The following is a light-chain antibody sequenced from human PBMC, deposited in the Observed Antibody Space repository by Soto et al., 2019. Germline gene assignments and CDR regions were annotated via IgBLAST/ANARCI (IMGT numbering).Light chain of an antibody. CDR3: QQYNSLWT. J-gene: IGKJ1*01. CDR2: KAS. Sequence: DIQMTQSPSTLSASVGDRVTITCRASQSISSWLAWYQQKPGKAPKLLIYKASSLESGVPSRFSSSGSGTEFTLTISSLQPDDFATYYCQQYNSLWTFGQGTKVEI. CDR1: QSISSW. V-gene: IGKV1-5*03.